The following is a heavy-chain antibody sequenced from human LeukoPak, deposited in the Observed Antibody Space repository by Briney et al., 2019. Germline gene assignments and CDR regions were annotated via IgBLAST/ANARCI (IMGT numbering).Heavy chain of an antibody. Sequence: PSETLSLTCTVSGGSISSGSYYWGWIRQPPGKGLEWIGSIYYSGSTYYNPSLKSRVTISVDTSKNQFSLKLSSVTAADTAVYYCARRVDYYGSGSQNWFDPWGQGTLVTVSS. V-gene: IGHV4-39*01. CDR3: ARRVDYYGSGSQNWFDP. J-gene: IGHJ5*02. CDR2: IYYSGST. D-gene: IGHD3-10*01. CDR1: GGSISSGSYY.